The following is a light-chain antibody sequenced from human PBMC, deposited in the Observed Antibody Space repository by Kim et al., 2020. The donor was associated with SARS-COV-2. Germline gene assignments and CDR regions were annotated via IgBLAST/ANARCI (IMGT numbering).Light chain of an antibody. Sequence: ASVGDRVTITCRASQSISSYLNWYQQKPGKAPKLLIYAASSLQSGVPSRFSGSGSGTDFTLTISSLQPEDFATYYCQQSYSTPVTFGQGTKVEIK. V-gene: IGKV1-39*01. CDR1: QSISSY. CDR3: QQSYSTPVT. CDR2: AAS. J-gene: IGKJ1*01.